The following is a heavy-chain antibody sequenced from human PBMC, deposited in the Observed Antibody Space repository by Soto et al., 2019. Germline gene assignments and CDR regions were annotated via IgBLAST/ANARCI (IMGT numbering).Heavy chain of an antibody. Sequence: GGSLRLSCAASGFTFSDYYMSWIRQAPGKGLEWVSYISSSGSTIYYADSVKGRFTISRDNAKNSLYLQMNSLRAEDTAVHYCARALTGTHDAFDIWGQGTMVTVSS. CDR1: GFTFSDYY. CDR3: ARALTGTHDAFDI. CDR2: ISSSGSTI. D-gene: IGHD1-7*01. J-gene: IGHJ3*02. V-gene: IGHV3-11*01.